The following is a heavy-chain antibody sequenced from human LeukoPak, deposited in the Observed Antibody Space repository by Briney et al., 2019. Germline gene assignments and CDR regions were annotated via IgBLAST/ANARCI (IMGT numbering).Heavy chain of an antibody. V-gene: IGHV3-9*01. CDR3: AKVGGYSYGWAFFDY. D-gene: IGHD5-18*01. CDR1: GFTFSTYN. J-gene: IGHJ4*02. Sequence: PGGSLRLSCAASGFTFSTYNMNWVRQAPGKGLEWVSGISWNSGSIGYADSVKGRFTISRDNAKNSLYLQMNSLRAEDTALYYCAKVGGYSYGWAFFDYWGQGTLVTVSS. CDR2: ISWNSGSI.